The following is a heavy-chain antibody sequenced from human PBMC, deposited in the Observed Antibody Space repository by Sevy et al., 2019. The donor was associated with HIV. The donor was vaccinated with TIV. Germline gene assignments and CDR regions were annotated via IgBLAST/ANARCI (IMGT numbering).Heavy chain of an antibody. Sequence: GGSLRLSCAASGFTISRYEMNWVRQAPGKGLEWVSYISSSGSTIYYADSVKGRFTISRDNAKNSLYLQMNSLRAEDTAVYYCARDTVIFMRYFDLWGRGTLVTVSS. CDR2: ISSSGSTI. D-gene: IGHD3-16*01. CDR1: GFTISRYE. V-gene: IGHV3-48*03. J-gene: IGHJ2*01. CDR3: ARDTVIFMRYFDL.